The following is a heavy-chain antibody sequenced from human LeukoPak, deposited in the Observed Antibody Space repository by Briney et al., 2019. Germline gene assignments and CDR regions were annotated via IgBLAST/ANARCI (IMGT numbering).Heavy chain of an antibody. CDR3: ARRGSGTYFLDY. J-gene: IGHJ4*02. Sequence: KPSETLSLTCTVSGGSISSYYWSWLRQPPGKGLEWIGYIYYSGTTNYNPSLKSRVTLSVDTSKSQFSLKLSSVTAADTAVYYCARRGSGTYFLDYWGQGTLVTVSS. V-gene: IGHV4-59*08. CDR1: GGSISSYY. CDR2: IYYSGTT. D-gene: IGHD1-26*01.